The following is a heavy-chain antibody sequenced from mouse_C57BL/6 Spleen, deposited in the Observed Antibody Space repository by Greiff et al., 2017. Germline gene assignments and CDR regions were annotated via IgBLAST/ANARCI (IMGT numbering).Heavy chain of an antibody. CDR1: GYTFTSYW. J-gene: IGHJ2*01. CDR2: IYPGSGST. CDR3: AREGIYDDHVYFGC. Sequence: QVQLQQPGAELVKPGASVKMSCKASGYTFTSYWITWVKQRPGQGLEWIGDIYPGSGSTNYNEKFKSKATLTVDTSSSTAYMQLSSLTSEDSAVYYCAREGIYDDHVYFGCWGQGTTLTVSS. D-gene: IGHD2-3*01. V-gene: IGHV1-55*01.